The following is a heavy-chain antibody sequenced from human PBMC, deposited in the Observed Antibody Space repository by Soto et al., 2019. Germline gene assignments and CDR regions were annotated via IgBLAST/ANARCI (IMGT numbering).Heavy chain of an antibody. Sequence: QVQLVESGGGVVQPGRSLRLSCAASGFTFSSYAMHWVRQAPGKGLEWVAVISYDGSNKYYADSVKGRFTISRDNSKNTQYLQMNSLRAEDTAVYYCARGSIAAAATNFDYWGQGTLVTVSS. CDR3: ARGSIAAAATNFDY. CDR2: ISYDGSNK. CDR1: GFTFSSYA. D-gene: IGHD6-13*01. V-gene: IGHV3-30-3*01. J-gene: IGHJ4*01.